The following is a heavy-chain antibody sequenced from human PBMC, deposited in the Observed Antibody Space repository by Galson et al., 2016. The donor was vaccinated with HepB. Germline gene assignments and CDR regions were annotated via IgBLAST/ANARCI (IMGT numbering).Heavy chain of an antibody. CDR1: GFTFSNYD. J-gene: IGHJ4*02. D-gene: IGHD5/OR15-5a*01. Sequence: SLRLSCAGSGFTFSNYDMNWVRQAPGQGLEWVSAISSSGSYKYFADSVKGRFTISRDNAKNSVYLQLNSLRVDETGVYYCAGEIRGPYSTTSHHWGQGALVTVSS. V-gene: IGHV3-21*01. CDR3: AGEIRGPYSTTSHH. CDR2: ISSSGSYK.